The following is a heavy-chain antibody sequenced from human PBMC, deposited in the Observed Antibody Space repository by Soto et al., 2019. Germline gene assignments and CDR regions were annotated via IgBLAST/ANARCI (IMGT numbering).Heavy chain of an antibody. J-gene: IGHJ4*02. D-gene: IGHD5-18*01. CDR2: IKSKTDGGTA. Sequence: GGSLRLSCAASGVTLTNVWMNWVRQAPGKGPEWVGRIKSKTDGGTADYAAPVKGRFTISRDDSENTLYLQMNSLKTEDTAVYYCSHGYYQYFESWGQGTLVTVSS. V-gene: IGHV3-15*07. CDR1: GVTLTNVW. CDR3: SHGYYQYFES.